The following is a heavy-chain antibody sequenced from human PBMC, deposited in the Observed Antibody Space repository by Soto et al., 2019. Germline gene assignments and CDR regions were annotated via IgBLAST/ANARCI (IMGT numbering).Heavy chain of an antibody. V-gene: IGHV1-46*01. CDR3: ARDTSVVIRRLYGMDV. J-gene: IGHJ6*02. Sequence: AAVKVSCKASGYTFTSYYLHWARQAPGQGLEWMGIINPSGGSTTYAQKFQGRVTMTRDTSTSTVYMEVSSLRSEDTAVYYCARDTSVVIRRLYGMDVWGQGTTVTVSS. CDR2: INPSGGST. D-gene: IGHD2-15*01. CDR1: GYTFTSYY.